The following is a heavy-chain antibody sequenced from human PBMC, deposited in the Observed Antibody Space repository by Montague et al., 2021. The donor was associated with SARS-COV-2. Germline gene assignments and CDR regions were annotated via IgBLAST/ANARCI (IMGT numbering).Heavy chain of an antibody. V-gene: IGHV3-11*01. D-gene: IGHD5-12*01. CDR1: GFIFSDYY. J-gene: IGHJ3*02. CDR2: ISGSGSKT. CDR3: ARDQGGYGTFDI. Sequence: SLRLSCAASGFIFSDYYMTWIRQAPGKGLEWVSHISGSGSKTYYAVSVKGRFTISRDTANNSMYLQMNFLGAEDTAVYYCARDQGGYGTFDIWGQGTMVTV.